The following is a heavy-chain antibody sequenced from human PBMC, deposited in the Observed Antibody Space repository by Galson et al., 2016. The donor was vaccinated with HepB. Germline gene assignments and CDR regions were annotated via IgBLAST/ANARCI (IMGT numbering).Heavy chain of an antibody. CDR1: GGSISSSSYY. CDR2: IYYNGRT. Sequence: SETLSLTCTASGGSISSSSYYWVWIRQPPGKGLEWIGSIYYNGRTYYNPSLKSRVTISVDTSKNQFSLKLSSVTAADTAVFYCARVVGGATHDHWGQGTLVTVSS. V-gene: IGHV4-39*07. J-gene: IGHJ5*02. D-gene: IGHD1-26*01. CDR3: ARVVGGATHDH.